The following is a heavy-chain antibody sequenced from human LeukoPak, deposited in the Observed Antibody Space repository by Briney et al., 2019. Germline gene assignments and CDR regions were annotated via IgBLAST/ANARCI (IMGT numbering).Heavy chain of an antibody. V-gene: IGHV1-69-2*01. Sequence: ASVKVSCKXSGYTFTDYYMHWVQQAPRKGLEWMGLVDPEDGETIYAEKFQGRVTITADTSTDTAYMELSSLRSEDTAVYYCATFPYSSSWYYFDYWGQGTLVTVSS. CDR3: ATFPYSSSWYYFDY. D-gene: IGHD6-13*01. CDR2: VDPEDGET. CDR1: GYTFTDYY. J-gene: IGHJ4*02.